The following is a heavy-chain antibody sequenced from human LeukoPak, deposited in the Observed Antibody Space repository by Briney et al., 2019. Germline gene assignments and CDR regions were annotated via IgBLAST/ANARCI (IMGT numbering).Heavy chain of an antibody. J-gene: IGHJ5*02. D-gene: IGHD6-19*01. Sequence: ASVKVSCKASGYTFNNYAISWLRQAPGQGLEWMGGIIPILGTPNYAQKFQGRVTITADESTSTTHMELRSLRSDDAAVYYCAREGHTSSRGWFVPWGQGTLVTVSS. CDR2: IIPILGTP. V-gene: IGHV1-69*13. CDR1: GYTFNNYA. CDR3: AREGHTSSRGWFVP.